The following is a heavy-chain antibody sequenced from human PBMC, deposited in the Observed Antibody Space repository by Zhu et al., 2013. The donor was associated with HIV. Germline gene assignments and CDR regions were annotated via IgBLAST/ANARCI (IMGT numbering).Heavy chain of an antibody. V-gene: IGHV1-69*01. CDR1: GCTFSSYA. D-gene: IGHD4-17*01. CDR2: IIPIFGTA. CDR3: ARDLTQDYGDYSVDWFDY. J-gene: IGHJ4*02. Sequence: QVQLVQSGAEVKKPGSSVKVSCKASGCTFSSYAISWVRQAPGQGLEWMGGIIPIFGTANYAQKFQGRVTITADESTSTAYMELSSLRSEDTAVYYCARDLTQDYGDYSVDWFDYWGQGTLVTVSS.